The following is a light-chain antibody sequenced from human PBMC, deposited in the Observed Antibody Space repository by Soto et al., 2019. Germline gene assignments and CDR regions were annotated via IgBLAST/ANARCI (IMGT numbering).Light chain of an antibody. V-gene: IGKV3-20*01. CDR2: GAT. Sequence: EIVWTQSPGTLSLSPGEGATLSCRASQIISSNYFAWYQQKPGQAPRLLIYGATNWAAGIPDRFSGSYSGADFTLTICSLGPEDFAVYYCQQYASPFTFGPGTKLDMK. CDR3: QQYASPFT. CDR1: QIISSNY. J-gene: IGKJ3*01.